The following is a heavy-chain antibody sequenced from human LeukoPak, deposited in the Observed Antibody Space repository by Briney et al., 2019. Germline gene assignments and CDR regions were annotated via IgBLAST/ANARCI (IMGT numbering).Heavy chain of an antibody. CDR1: GFTFSSYE. Sequence: GGSLRLSCAASGFTFSSYEMNWVRQAPGKGLEWVSYISSSGSTIYYADSVKDRFTISRDNAKNSLYLQMNSLRAEDTAVYYCARGGIQLWLPLDYWGQGTLVTVSS. CDR3: ARGGIQLWLPLDY. CDR2: ISSSGSTI. J-gene: IGHJ4*02. V-gene: IGHV3-48*03. D-gene: IGHD5-18*01.